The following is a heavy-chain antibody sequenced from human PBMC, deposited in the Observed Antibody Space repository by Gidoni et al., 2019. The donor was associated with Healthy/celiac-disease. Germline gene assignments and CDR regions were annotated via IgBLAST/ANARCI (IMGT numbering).Heavy chain of an antibody. CDR1: GFTFSSYG. CDR3: ARDSYCSSTSCYLGGYGMDV. CDR2: IWYDGSNK. D-gene: IGHD2-2*01. J-gene: IGHJ6*02. Sequence: QVQLVESGGGEVQPGRSLSLSCAASGFTFSSYGMPWVRQAPGKGLEWVAVIWYDGSNKYYADSVKGRFTISRDNSKNTLYLQMNSLRAEDTAVYYCARDSYCSSTSCYLGGYGMDVWGQGTTVTVSS. V-gene: IGHV3-33*01.